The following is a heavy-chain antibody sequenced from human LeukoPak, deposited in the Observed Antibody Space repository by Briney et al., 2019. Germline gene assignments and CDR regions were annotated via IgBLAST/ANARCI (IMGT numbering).Heavy chain of an antibody. Sequence: GGSLRLSCAASGFTFSSNAMHWVRQAPGKGLEWAAVISYDGSNKYYADSVKGRFTISRDNSNNTLYLQMNSLRAEDTAVYDCARDTAIFGVVMPDYWGQGTLVTVSS. D-gene: IGHD3-3*01. CDR3: ARDTAIFGVVMPDY. V-gene: IGHV3-30*01. CDR1: GFTFSSNA. CDR2: ISYDGSNK. J-gene: IGHJ4*02.